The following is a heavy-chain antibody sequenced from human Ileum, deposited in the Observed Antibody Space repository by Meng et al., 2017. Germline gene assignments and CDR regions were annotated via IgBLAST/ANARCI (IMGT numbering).Heavy chain of an antibody. J-gene: IGHJ2*01. CDR1: GGSSSGYY. CDR2: IHHSGST. CDR3: ARYGGSGSYWHFDP. Sequence: QVQLQQWGAGLLKPSETLSLTCAVYGGSSSGYYLTWIRQPPGKGLEWIGEIHHSGSTNYNPSLKSRVTMSIDTSKIQFSLELSSVTAADAAVYYCARYGGSGSYWHFDPWGRGTLVTVSS. V-gene: IGHV4-34*01. D-gene: IGHD3-10*01.